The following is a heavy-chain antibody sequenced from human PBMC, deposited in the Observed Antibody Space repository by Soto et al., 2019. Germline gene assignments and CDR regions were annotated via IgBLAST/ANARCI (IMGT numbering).Heavy chain of an antibody. CDR2: INHSGST. D-gene: IGHD2-2*01. CDR3: ARGLHLLRWGWFDP. J-gene: IGHJ5*02. Sequence: QVQLQQWGAGLLKPSETLSLTCAVYGGSFSGYYWSWIRQPPGKGLEWIGEINHSGSTNYNPSLKSRVTISVDTSKNQFSLKLSSVTAADTAVYYCARGLHLLRWGWFDPWGQGTLVTVSS. V-gene: IGHV4-34*01. CDR1: GGSFSGYY.